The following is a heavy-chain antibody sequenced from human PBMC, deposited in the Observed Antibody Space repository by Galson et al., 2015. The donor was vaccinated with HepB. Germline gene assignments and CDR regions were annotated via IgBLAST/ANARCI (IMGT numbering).Heavy chain of an antibody. V-gene: IGHV1-69-2*01. D-gene: IGHD6-13*01. J-gene: IGHJ4*02. CDR2: VDPEDGET. CDR3: ATDSSRWSFDY. Sequence: VKVSCKVSGYTFTDYYMHWVQQAPGKGLEWMGLVDPEDGETIYAEKFQGRVTITADKSTDTAYMELSSLRSEVTAVYYCATDSSRWSFDYWGQGTLFTVSS. CDR1: GYTFTDYY.